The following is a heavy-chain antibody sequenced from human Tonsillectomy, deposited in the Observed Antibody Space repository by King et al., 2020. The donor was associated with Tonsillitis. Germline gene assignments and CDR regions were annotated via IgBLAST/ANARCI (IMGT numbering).Heavy chain of an antibody. J-gene: IGHJ3*02. CDR3: ARDYLGADDAFDI. CDR1: DFTFSSYG. Sequence: VQLVESGGGLVQPGGSLRLSCAASDFTFSSYGMNWVRQAPGKGREWISYIIITSRTIYYADSVKGRFTTSRDNAKNSLYLQMNSLRDEDTAVYYCARDYLGADDAFDIWGQGTMVTVSS. D-gene: IGHD3-10*01. CDR2: IIITSRTI. V-gene: IGHV3-48*02.